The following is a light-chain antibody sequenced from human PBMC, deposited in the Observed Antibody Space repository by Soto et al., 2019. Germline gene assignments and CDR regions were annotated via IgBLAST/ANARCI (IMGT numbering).Light chain of an antibody. CDR1: QSISNW. V-gene: IGKV1-39*01. CDR2: HAS. Sequence: DIQMTQSPSTLPASVGDRVTITCRASQSISNWLAWYQQKPGTAPKVLIYHASNLQSGVPSRFRGSGSWTDCTLTISSLQPEDVATDYCQQSYTTPRTFGQGTQVDIK. J-gene: IGKJ1*01. CDR3: QQSYTTPRT.